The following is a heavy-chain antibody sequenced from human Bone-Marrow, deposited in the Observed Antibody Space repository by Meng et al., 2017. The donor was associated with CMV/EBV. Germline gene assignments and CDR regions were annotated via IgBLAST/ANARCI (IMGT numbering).Heavy chain of an antibody. CDR1: GFTLNSYS. CDR2: ISSSSSYI. J-gene: IGHJ6*02. CDR3: ARDRTDCSSTSCYTDGMDV. Sequence: GESRKISCAASGFTLNSYSMNWVRQAPGKGLEWVSSISSSSSYIYYADSVKGRFTISRDNAKNSLYLQMNRLRAEDTAVYYCARDRTDCSSTSCYTDGMDVWGQGTTVTVSS. D-gene: IGHD2-2*02. V-gene: IGHV3-21*01.